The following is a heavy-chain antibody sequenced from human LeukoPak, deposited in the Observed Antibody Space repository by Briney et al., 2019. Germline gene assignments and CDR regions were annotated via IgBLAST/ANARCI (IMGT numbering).Heavy chain of an antibody. J-gene: IGHJ4*02. Sequence: GGSLRLSCAASGFTFSSFSMIWVRQAPGKGLEWVSSTSSSSAYTFYAESGKGRFTISRDNAKNSLFLQMNSLRAEDTAMYYCAKGTKPVVTIPDYWGQGILVTVSS. CDR2: TSSSSAYT. D-gene: IGHD2-21*02. V-gene: IGHV3-21*04. CDR1: GFTFSSFS. CDR3: AKGTKPVVTIPDY.